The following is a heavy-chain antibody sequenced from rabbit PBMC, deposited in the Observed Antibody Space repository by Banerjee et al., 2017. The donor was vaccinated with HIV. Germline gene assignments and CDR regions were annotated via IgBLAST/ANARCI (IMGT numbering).Heavy chain of an antibody. J-gene: IGHJ4*01. CDR2: IYASSSGIT. Sequence: QEQLEESGGDLVKPEGSLTLTCTASGFSFSSSYWMYWVRQAPGKRPEWIACIYASSSGITYYANWAKGRFTISKTSSTTVTLQMTSLTAADTATYFCARGGGYAEYGYALNLWGQGTLVTVS. CDR1: GFSFSSSYW. CDR3: ARGGGYAEYGYALNL. D-gene: IGHD6-1*01. V-gene: IGHV1S45*01.